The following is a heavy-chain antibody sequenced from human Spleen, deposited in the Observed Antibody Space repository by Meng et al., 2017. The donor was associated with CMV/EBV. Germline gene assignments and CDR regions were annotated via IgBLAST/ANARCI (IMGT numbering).Heavy chain of an antibody. V-gene: IGHV4-39*07. CDR2: IYYSGST. CDR3: ARGIDY. J-gene: IGHJ4*02. CDR1: GGSISSSSYY. Sequence: SETLSLTCTVSGGSISSSSYYWGWIRQPPGKGLEWIGSIYYSGSTNYNPSLKSRVTMSLDTSKNQFSLKLSSVTVADTALYYCARGIDYWCQGTLVTVSS.